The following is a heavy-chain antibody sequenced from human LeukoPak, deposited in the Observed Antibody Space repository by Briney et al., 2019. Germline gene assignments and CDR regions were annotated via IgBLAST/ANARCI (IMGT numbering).Heavy chain of an antibody. CDR3: ARDLLGVIDSSGY. Sequence: ASVKVSCKASGYTFTGHYMHWVRQAPGQGLEWMGWINPKNAGTNFAQRFQGRVTMTRDTSISTAYMELSRLRSDDTAVYYCARDLLGVIDSSGYWGQGTLVTVSS. D-gene: IGHD2/OR15-2a*01. J-gene: IGHJ4*02. V-gene: IGHV1-2*02. CDR1: GYTFTGHY. CDR2: INPKNAGT.